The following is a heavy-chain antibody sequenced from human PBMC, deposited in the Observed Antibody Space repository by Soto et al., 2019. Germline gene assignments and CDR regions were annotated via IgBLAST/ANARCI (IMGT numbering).Heavy chain of an antibody. CDR3: ASATRFLDGMDV. CDR2: IYNSGRT. D-gene: IGHD2-15*01. J-gene: IGHJ6*02. CDR1: GGSISSGGYY. Sequence: SETLSLTCTVSGGSISSGGYYWSWIRQHPGKGLERIGYIYNSGRTYYKPSLKNRVTKSVNTSKNQFSLKLSSVTAADTAVYYCASATRFLDGMDVWGQGTTVTVSS. V-gene: IGHV4-31*03.